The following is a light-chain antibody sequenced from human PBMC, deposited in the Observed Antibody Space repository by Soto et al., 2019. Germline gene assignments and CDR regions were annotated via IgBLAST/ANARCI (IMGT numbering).Light chain of an antibody. J-gene: IGKJ1*01. Sequence: DTQMTQSPSTLSGSVGDRVTITCRASQTINSWLAWYQQKPGKPPKLLIYKASTLESGVPSRFSGSRSGTEFTLTINSLQPDDFATYYCQHYNSYSEAFGQGTKVDIK. CDR3: QHYNSYSEA. CDR1: QTINSW. V-gene: IGKV1-5*03. CDR2: KAS.